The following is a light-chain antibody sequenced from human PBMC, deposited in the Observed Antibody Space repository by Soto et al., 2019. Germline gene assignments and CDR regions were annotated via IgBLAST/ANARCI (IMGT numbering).Light chain of an antibody. V-gene: IGKV3-20*01. CDR3: QQYGSSPT. Sequence: EIVLTQSPGTLSLSPGERATLSCRASQSVSSSYLAWYQQKPGQAPRLLMFGASARATGTPDRFSGSGSGTDFTLTISRLEPEDFAVYYCQQYGSSPTFGQGTRLEIK. CDR1: QSVSSSY. J-gene: IGKJ5*01. CDR2: GAS.